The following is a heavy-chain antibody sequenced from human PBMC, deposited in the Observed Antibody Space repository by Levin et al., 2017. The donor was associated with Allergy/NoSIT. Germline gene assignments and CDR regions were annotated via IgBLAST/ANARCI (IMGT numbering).Heavy chain of an antibody. CDR3: ARDMRGSGNSFGAADD. V-gene: IGHV3-30-3*01. J-gene: IGHJ1*01. Sequence: QSGGSLRLSCTAGGFTFTIHSMHWVRQAPGKGLEWLAGISDDGHIESYADSVKGRFTISRDNSRKTVFLQLTSLRLEDTALSYCARDMRGSGNSFGAADDWGQGTLVIVSS. CDR2: ISDDGHIE. D-gene: IGHD4-23*01. CDR1: GFTFTIHS.